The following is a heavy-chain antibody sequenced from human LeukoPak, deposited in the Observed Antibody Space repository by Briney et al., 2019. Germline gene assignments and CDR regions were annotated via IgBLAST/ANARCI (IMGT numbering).Heavy chain of an antibody. CDR2: IHYGGTT. D-gene: IGHD1-1*01. J-gene: IGHJ3*02. Sequence: PSQTLSLTCTVSGDSLTTDDSFWSWIRQFPGKGLEWIGYIHYGGTTNYNPSLKSRLSMSIDMSKDQFSLNLTSVTAADTAIYYCARDGYINDAFDIWGQGIVVTVSS. CDR3: ARDGYINDAFDI. V-gene: IGHV4-31*03. CDR1: GDSLTTDDSF.